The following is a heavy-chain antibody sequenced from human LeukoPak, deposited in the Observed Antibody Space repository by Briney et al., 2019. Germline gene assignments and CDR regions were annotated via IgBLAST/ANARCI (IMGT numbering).Heavy chain of an antibody. Sequence: SETLSLTCTVSGGSISSHYWSWIRQPPGKGLEWIGYIYYSGSPNYNLSLKSRVTISVDTSKNQFSLKLSSVTAADTAVYCCARDTPGEFDYWGQGTLVTVSS. V-gene: IGHV4-59*11. CDR3: ARDTPGEFDY. CDR1: GGSISSHY. CDR2: IYYSGSP. D-gene: IGHD3-10*01. J-gene: IGHJ4*02.